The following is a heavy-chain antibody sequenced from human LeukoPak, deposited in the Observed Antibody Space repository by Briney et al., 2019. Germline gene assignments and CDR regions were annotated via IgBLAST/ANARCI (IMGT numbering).Heavy chain of an antibody. CDR1: GFTVSNNY. D-gene: IGHD2-21*01. J-gene: IGHJ5*02. CDR2: IYSGGST. V-gene: IGHV3-53*01. CDR3: VRNSGELGA. Sequence: GGSLRLSCAASGFTVSNNYMSWVRRAAGKGLEWVALIYSGGSTYYADCVKGRFTISRDNSKNTLHLQMNSLRAEDTAVYYCVRNSGELGAWGQGTLVTVSS.